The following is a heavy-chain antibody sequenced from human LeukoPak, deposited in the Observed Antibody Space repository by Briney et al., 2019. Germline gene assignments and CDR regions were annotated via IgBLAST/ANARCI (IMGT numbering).Heavy chain of an antibody. CDR1: GGTFSSYA. V-gene: IGHV1-69*04. CDR3: TRVLRGYGGYYFDY. CDR2: IIPILGIA. Sequence: GSSVKVSCKASGGTFSSYAISWVRQAPGQGLEWMGRIIPILGIANYAQKFQGRVTITADKSTSTAYMELSSLRSEDTAVYYCTRVLRGYGGYYFDYWGQGTLVTVSS. J-gene: IGHJ4*02. D-gene: IGHD4-23*01.